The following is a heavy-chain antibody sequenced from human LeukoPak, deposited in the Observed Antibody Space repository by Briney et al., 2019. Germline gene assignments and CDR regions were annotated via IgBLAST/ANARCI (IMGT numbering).Heavy chain of an antibody. Sequence: SETLSLTCTVSGGSISRSNYYWGWIRQPPGKGLEWIGSFYYSGSTYYNPSLKSRVTISVDTSKNQFSLNLRSVTAADTAVYYCARLSGSTGPRERGIYYYYGFDVWGQGTTVTVS. CDR3: ARLSGSTGPRERGIYYYYGFDV. CDR2: FYYSGST. D-gene: IGHD1-14*01. CDR1: GGSISRSNYY. J-gene: IGHJ6*02. V-gene: IGHV4-39*01.